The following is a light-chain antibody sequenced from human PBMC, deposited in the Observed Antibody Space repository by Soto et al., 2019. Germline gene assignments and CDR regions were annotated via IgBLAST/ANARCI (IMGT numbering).Light chain of an antibody. J-gene: IGLJ1*01. CDR2: DDS. Sequence: SYELTQPPSVSVAPGQAARIACGGNNIGSKSVHWYQQKPGQAPVMVAYDDSDRPSGIPERFSGSNSGDTATLTISGVEPGDEADYYCQVWDRGSDHYVFGSGTKLTVL. CDR1: NIGSKS. V-gene: IGLV3-21*02. CDR3: QVWDRGSDHYV.